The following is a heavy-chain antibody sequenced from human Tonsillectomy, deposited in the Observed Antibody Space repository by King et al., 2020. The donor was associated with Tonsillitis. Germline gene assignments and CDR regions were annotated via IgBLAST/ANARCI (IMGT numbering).Heavy chain of an antibody. CDR1: GFTFSKYW. V-gene: IGHV3-7*03. D-gene: IGHD3-22*01. CDR2: IKKDGSDK. Sequence: VQLVESGGGLVQPGGLLRLSCAASGFTFSKYWMTWLRQAPGKGLEWVANIKKDGSDKYYVDSVKGRFTISRDNAKNSLFLQMNSLRVEDTAVYYCARDAAPYDSSSYYDAFDIWGQGTMVTVSS. J-gene: IGHJ3*02. CDR3: ARDAAPYDSSSYYDAFDI.